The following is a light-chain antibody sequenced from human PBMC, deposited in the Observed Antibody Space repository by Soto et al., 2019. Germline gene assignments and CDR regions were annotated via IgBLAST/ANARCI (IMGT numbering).Light chain of an antibody. CDR2: AAS. CDR1: QGISNY. J-gene: IGKJ3*01. V-gene: IGKV1-27*01. Sequence: DIQMTQSPSSLSAFVGDSVTFTCRASQGISNYLAWYHQKPGKVPKLLVYAASTLHSQVPSRISGSGSGTEFTLTIRSLQPEDVGTYYCQHYHSPTFTFGHGTKLEIK. CDR3: QHYHSPTFT.